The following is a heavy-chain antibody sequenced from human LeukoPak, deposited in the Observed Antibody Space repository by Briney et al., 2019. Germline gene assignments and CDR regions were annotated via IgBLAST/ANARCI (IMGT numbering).Heavy chain of an antibody. Sequence: ASVKVSCKASGYTFTSYDISWVRQATGQGLEWMGWMNPNSGNTGYAQKFQGRVTMTRNTSISTAYMELSSLRSEDTAVYYCARGRVGDFWSGYYRGMDVWGQGTTVTVSS. D-gene: IGHD3-3*01. CDR2: MNPNSGNT. V-gene: IGHV1-8*01. CDR3: ARGRVGDFWSGYYRGMDV. CDR1: GYTFTSYD. J-gene: IGHJ6*02.